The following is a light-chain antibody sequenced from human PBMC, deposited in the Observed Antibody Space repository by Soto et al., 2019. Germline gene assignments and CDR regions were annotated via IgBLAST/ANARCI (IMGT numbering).Light chain of an antibody. J-gene: IGKJ5*01. CDR3: QQTYTGAN. Sequence: DIQMTQSPSTLSASVGDRVTITCRASQSISGTLAWYQQRPGKAPKLLIFAASNLQSGVPSRFSGSGSGTDFTLTINSLQPEDFASDYCQQTYTGANFGQGTRLEI. V-gene: IGKV1-39*01. CDR2: AAS. CDR1: QSISGT.